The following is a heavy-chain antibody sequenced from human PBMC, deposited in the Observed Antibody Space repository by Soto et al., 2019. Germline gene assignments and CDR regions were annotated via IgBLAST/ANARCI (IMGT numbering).Heavy chain of an antibody. CDR3: ARERSAASFDY. V-gene: IGHV1-24*01. Sequence: ASVKVSCKASGYTFTSYGISWVRQAPGKGLEWMGGFDPEDGETIYAQKFQGRVTMTEDTSTDTAYMELSSLRSDDTAVYYCARERSAASFDYWGQGTLVTVSS. J-gene: IGHJ4*02. CDR1: GYTFTSYG. CDR2: FDPEDGET.